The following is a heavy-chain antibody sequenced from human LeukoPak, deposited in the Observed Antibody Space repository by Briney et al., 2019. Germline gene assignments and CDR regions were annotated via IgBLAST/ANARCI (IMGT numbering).Heavy chain of an antibody. CDR3: ARGRTVTTLGAFDI. J-gene: IGHJ3*02. D-gene: IGHD4-17*01. CDR1: GFTFSSYA. V-gene: IGHV3-30*04. CDR2: ISYDGSNK. Sequence: PGGSLRLSCAASGFTFSSYAMHWVRQAPGKGLEWVAVISYDGSNKYYADSVKGRFPISRDNSKNTLYLQMNSLRAEDTAVYYCARGRTVTTLGAFDIWGQGTMVTVSS.